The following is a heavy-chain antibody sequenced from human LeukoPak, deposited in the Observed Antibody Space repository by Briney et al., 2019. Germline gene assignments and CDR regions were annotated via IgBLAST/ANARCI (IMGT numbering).Heavy chain of an antibody. CDR1: GFTFTDYG. V-gene: IGHV3-23*01. CDR3: VRGALYMYYFDY. Sequence: GGSLRLSCVVSGFTFTDYGMHWVRQAPEKGLEWVSGISDNGGNTYYADSVKGRFTISRDNSKNTLYLHLNSLRVEDTAVYYCVRGALYMYYFDYWGQGTLVTVSS. J-gene: IGHJ4*02. CDR2: ISDNGGNT. D-gene: IGHD3-10*01.